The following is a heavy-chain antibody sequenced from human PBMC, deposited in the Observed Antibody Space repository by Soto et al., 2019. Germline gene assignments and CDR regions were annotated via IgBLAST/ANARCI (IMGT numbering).Heavy chain of an antibody. V-gene: IGHV1-18*01. CDR2: ISAHTGSS. CDR3: VRAFFYQGSDSRGYSFDAFDF. J-gene: IGHJ3*01. CDR1: GYTFTSSG. Sequence: QVQLVQSGAEVKKPGASVKVSCKASGYTFTSSGMSWVRQAPGQGLEWTGWISAHTGSSEYAQRFQGRVTMTTDRSTSTAYMELRSLRSDDTAVYYCVRAFFYQGSDSRGYSFDAFDFWGPGTLVTVSS. D-gene: IGHD3-22*01.